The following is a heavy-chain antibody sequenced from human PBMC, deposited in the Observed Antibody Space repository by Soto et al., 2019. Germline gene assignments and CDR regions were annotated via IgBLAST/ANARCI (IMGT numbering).Heavy chain of an antibody. CDR2: IIPIIGII. CDR3: AGDPDSHYNDSHASSYP. CDR1: GGTFSTYT. Sequence: QVQLVQSGAEVKKPGSSVKVSCKASGGTFSTYTITWVRQAPGQGLEWMGRIIPIIGIINYAQKFQGRVTTTAEKFTGTAYLELTSLRSDDTAVYYCAGDPDSHYNDSHASSYPWGQGTLVTVSS. V-gene: IGHV1-69*08. D-gene: IGHD3-22*01. J-gene: IGHJ5*02.